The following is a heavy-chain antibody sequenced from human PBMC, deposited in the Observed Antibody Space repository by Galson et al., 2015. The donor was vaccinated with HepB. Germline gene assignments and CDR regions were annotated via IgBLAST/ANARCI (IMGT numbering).Heavy chain of an antibody. D-gene: IGHD4/OR15-4a*01. CDR2: ISSSGTGI. J-gene: IGHJ4*02. V-gene: IGHV3-48*02. Sequence: SLRLSCAASGITFSGCSMNWVRQAPGKGLEWVSYISSSGTGIHYADPVKGRFTISRDNAKNSLYLQMNSLRDEDTAVYYCARATYGGWNGFDYWGQGTLVTVSS. CDR3: ARATYGGWNGFDY. CDR1: GITFSGCS.